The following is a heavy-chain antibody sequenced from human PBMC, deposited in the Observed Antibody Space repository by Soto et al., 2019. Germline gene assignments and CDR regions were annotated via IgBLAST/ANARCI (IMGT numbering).Heavy chain of an antibody. D-gene: IGHD3-3*01. CDR2: IYHGGTT. CDR1: GGSITSGHW. V-gene: IGHV4-4*02. CDR3: AREGAYFDSWSGYFGPGYFDK. Sequence: QVQLQESGPGLVQPSETLSLTCAVSGGSITSGHWWSWVRQTPGKGLEWIGEIYHGGTTDYNPSLKGRVTMSVDKSKNQFSLKLKSVTDADTAVYYCAREGAYFDSWSGYFGPGYFDKWGQGILVTVSS. J-gene: IGHJ4*02.